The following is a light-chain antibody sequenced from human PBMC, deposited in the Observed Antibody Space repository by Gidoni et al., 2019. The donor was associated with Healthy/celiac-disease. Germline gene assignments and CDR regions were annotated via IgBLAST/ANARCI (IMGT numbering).Light chain of an antibody. V-gene: IGKV3-20*01. CDR1: QSVSSSY. Sequence: EIVLTQSPGTLSFSPGGRATLSCRDSQSVSSSYLAWYQQKPGQAPRLLIYGASSRATGIPDRFSGSGSGTDFTLTISRLEPEDFAVYYCQQYGSSTVAFGQGTKVEIK. CDR3: QQYGSSTVA. CDR2: GAS. J-gene: IGKJ1*01.